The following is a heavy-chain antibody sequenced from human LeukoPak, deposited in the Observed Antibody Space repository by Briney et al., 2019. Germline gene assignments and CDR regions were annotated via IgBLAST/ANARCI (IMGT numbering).Heavy chain of an antibody. Sequence: GGYLRLSCATSGFTFSSSWMRWVRQAPGKGLECVANIKEDGREKYYVDSVKGRFTISRDNAKNSLYLQMSSLRAEDTAVYYCARGGRPDYWGQGTLVTVSS. CDR1: GFTFSSSW. J-gene: IGHJ4*02. CDR2: IKEDGREK. D-gene: IGHD3-10*01. CDR3: ARGGRPDY. V-gene: IGHV3-7*01.